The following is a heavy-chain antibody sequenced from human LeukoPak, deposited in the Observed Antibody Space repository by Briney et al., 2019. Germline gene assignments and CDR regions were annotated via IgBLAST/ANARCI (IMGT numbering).Heavy chain of an antibody. CDR2: MKGGGET. CDR3: ARASWVSNAGAVS. Sequence: GGSLRLSCVASGFSFSSYAMSWVRQAPARGLEWVSSMKGGGETFYADSVKGRFTLSRDPSRNTVFLQLNSLRVEDTAIYYCARASWVSNAGAVSWGQGTLVTVSS. CDR1: GFSFSSYA. J-gene: IGHJ4*02. D-gene: IGHD1-1*01. V-gene: IGHV3-23*01.